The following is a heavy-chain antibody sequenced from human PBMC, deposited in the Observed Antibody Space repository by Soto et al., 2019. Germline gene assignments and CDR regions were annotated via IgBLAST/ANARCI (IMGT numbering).Heavy chain of an antibody. CDR1: GYTFTGYG. Sequence: QVQLVQSGAEVKKPGASVKVSCKASGYTFTGYGISWVRQAPGQGLEWMGWISAYNGNTNYAQKLQGRVTMTTDTSTSTAYMELRSLRSDDTAVYYCARDLGGSTTLKYYYYGMDVWGQGTTVTVSS. CDR3: ARDLGGSTTLKYYYYGMDV. J-gene: IGHJ6*02. D-gene: IGHD3-16*01. V-gene: IGHV1-18*01. CDR2: ISAYNGNT.